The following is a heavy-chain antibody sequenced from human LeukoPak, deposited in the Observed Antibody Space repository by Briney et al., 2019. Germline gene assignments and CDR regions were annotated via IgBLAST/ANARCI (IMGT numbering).Heavy chain of an antibody. CDR1: GFTFSSYG. Sequence: PGGSLRLSCAASGFTFSSYGMHWVRQAPGKGLEWVAVIWYDGSNKYYADSVKGRFTISRDNSKNTLYLQMNSLRAEDTAVYYCAKSSYSSGHNYWGQGTLVTVSS. V-gene: IGHV3-33*06. CDR3: AKSSYSSGHNY. J-gene: IGHJ4*02. D-gene: IGHD6-19*01. CDR2: IWYDGSNK.